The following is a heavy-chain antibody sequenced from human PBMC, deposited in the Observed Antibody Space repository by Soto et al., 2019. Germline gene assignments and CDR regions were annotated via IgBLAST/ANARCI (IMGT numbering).Heavy chain of an antibody. CDR3: ATVPSSSGPT. J-gene: IGHJ4*02. CDR1: RFNFSAAW. V-gene: IGHV3-15*07. CDR2: IKPKSEGETA. D-gene: IGHD6-19*01. Sequence: EMQLVQSGGGLVKPGGSLRLSCVASRFNFSAAWLNWIRQAPGKGLEWVGRIKPKSEGETADYTAPVRGRFTISRDDSPNTLHLQMDSLKTEDTAVYYCATVPSSSGPTWGLGVLVTVAS.